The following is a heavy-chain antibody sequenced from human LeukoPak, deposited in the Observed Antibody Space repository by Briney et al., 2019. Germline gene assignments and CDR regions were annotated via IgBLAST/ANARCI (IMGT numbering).Heavy chain of an antibody. J-gene: IGHJ6*03. CDR2: ISSSSSYI. D-gene: IGHD6-19*01. V-gene: IGHV3-21*01. Sequence: KAGGSLRLSCAASGFTFSSYSMNWVRQAPGKGLEWVSSISSSSSYIYYADSVKGRFTISRDNSKNTLFLQMKSLRAEDTAVYYCAKVGSFVRGWPYDYYYYMDVWGKGTTVTISS. CDR3: AKVGSFVRGWPYDYYYYMDV. CDR1: GFTFSSYS.